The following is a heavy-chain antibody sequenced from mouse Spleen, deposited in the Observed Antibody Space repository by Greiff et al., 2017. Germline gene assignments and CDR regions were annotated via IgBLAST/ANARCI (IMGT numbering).Heavy chain of an antibody. V-gene: IGHV1-85*01. CDR1: GYTFTSYD. D-gene: IGHD2-10*01. J-gene: IGHJ3*01. CDR2: IYPRDGST. CDR3: ARDGAYYGNPWFAY. Sequence: QVQLQQSGPELVKPGASVKLSCKASGYTFTSYDINWVKQRPGQGLEWIGWIYPRDGSTKYNEKFKGKATLTVDTSSSTAYMELHSLTSEDSAVYFCARDGAYYGNPWFAYWGQGTLVTVSA.